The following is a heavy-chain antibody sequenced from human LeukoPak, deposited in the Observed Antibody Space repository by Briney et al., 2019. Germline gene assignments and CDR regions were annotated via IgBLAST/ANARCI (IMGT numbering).Heavy chain of an antibody. CDR3: AKGWNGYDRFDY. Sequence: GGSLRLSCAASGFTFDDYAMHWVRQAPGKGLEWVSGISGSGDSTYYADAVQGRFTISRDNSKNTLYLQMNSLRAEDTAVYYCAKGWNGYDRFDYWGQGTLVTVSS. V-gene: IGHV3-23*01. CDR2: ISGSGDST. D-gene: IGHD5-12*01. CDR1: GFTFDDYA. J-gene: IGHJ4*02.